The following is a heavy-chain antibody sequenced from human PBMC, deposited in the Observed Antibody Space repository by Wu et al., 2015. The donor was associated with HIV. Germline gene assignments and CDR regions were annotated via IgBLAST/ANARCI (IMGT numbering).Heavy chain of an antibody. Sequence: QVQLVQSGAEVKKPGASVKVSCKASGYTFTSYDITWVRQATGQGLEWMGWMNPNSGNTGYAQNFQGRVTMTRNTSIITAYMELSSLRSEDTAIYYCARASYDSRGFDAFDIWGQGTMVTVSS. D-gene: IGHD3-22*01. J-gene: IGHJ3*02. CDR3: ARASYDSRGFDAFDI. V-gene: IGHV1-8*01. CDR2: MNPNSGNT. CDR1: GYTFTSYD.